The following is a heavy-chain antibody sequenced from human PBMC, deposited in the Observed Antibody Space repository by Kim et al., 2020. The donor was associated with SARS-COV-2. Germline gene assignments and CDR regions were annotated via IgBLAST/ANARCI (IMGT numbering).Heavy chain of an antibody. D-gene: IGHD3-22*01. Sequence: SPHHNPPLQSRVTMSVDTSKNQFSLKLGSVTAADTAVYYCAREPGGYPDYWGQGTLVTVSS. J-gene: IGHJ4*02. CDR2: SP. V-gene: IGHV4-4*07. CDR3: AREPGGYPDY.